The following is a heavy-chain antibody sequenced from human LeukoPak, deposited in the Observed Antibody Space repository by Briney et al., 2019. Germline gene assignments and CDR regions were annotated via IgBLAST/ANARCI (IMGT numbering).Heavy chain of an antibody. D-gene: IGHD2-15*01. J-gene: IGHJ4*02. V-gene: IGHV3-7*03. CDR2: IKQDGSEK. CDR1: GFTFSRYW. Sequence: GGSLRLSCAASGFTFSRYWMTWVRQAPGKGLEWVANIKQDGSEKYYVDFVKGRFTISRDNAKNSLYLQMNSLRAEDTAVYYCARDWWGGGRGDYWGQGTLVTVSS. CDR3: ARDWWGGGRGDY.